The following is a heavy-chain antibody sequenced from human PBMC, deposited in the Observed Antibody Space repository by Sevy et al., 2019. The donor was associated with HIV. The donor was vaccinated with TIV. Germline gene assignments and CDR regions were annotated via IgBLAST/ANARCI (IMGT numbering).Heavy chain of an antibody. Sequence: GGSLRLSCAASGFTSSGYWMNWVRQAPGKGLEWVAKIKPDGSEKYYVDSVKGRFSICRDNAESSVYLHMKSLRGDDTAVDYCAGYFVEGGPVVGFDIWGQGTMVTVSS. CDR1: GFTSSGYW. V-gene: IGHV3-7*03. D-gene: IGHD2-15*01. CDR3: AGYFVEGGPVVGFDI. CDR2: IKPDGSEK. J-gene: IGHJ3*02.